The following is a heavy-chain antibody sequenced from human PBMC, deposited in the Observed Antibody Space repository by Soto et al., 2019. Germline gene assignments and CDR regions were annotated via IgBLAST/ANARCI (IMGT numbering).Heavy chain of an antibody. Sequence: QVQLQESGPGLVKPSETLSLTCTVSGASINIYYWSWIRQSPGKGLEWIGYIYYSGSTDSNPSLKSRVTLSVDTSKNQFSLKLSSVTAADTAVYYCARLTGGSGSYHLYYFDYWGQGTLVTVSS. CDR2: IYYSGST. V-gene: IGHV4-59*08. CDR1: GASINIYY. J-gene: IGHJ4*02. D-gene: IGHD3-10*01. CDR3: ARLTGGSGSYHLYYFDY.